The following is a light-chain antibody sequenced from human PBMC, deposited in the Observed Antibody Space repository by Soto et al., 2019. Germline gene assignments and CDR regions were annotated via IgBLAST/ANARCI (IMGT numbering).Light chain of an antibody. CDR2: DAS. Sequence: EIVLTQSPGTLSLSPGERATLSCRASQSVSSGYLAWYQQKPGQAPRLLIYDASSRATGIPDRFSGSGSGTDFTLTISRLEPEDFAVYYCQLYETSFTFGQGTRLEIK. V-gene: IGKV3-20*01. CDR1: QSVSSGY. CDR3: QLYETSFT. J-gene: IGKJ5*01.